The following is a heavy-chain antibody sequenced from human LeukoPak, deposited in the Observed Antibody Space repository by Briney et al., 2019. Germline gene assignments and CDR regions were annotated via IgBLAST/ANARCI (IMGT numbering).Heavy chain of an antibody. D-gene: IGHD3-22*01. CDR2: IRYTHTGST. CDR1: GGSISSSSYY. J-gene: IGHJ3*02. V-gene: IGHV4-39*01. Sequence: SETLSLTCTVSGGSISSSSYYWGWVRQPPGKGLEWIGSIRYTHTGSTYYKPSLKSRVTMSGDTSKNQFSLKVTSVTAADTAVYYCARRPTTMNAFDIWGQGTMVTVSS. CDR3: ARRPTTMNAFDI.